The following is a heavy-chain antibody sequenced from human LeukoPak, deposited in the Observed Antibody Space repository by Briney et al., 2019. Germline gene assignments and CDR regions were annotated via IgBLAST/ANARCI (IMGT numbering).Heavy chain of an antibody. CDR1: GGTFSSYA. CDR3: ATPGGRDIVLVPAAIGMGAFDI. V-gene: IGHV1-69*13. Sequence: ASVKVSCKASGGTFSSYAISWVRQAPGQGLEWMGGIIPIFGTANYAQKFQGRVTITADESTSTAYMELSSLRSEDTAVYYCATPGGRDIVLVPAAIGMGAFDIWGQGTLVTVSS. J-gene: IGHJ3*02. CDR2: IIPIFGTA. D-gene: IGHD2-2*02.